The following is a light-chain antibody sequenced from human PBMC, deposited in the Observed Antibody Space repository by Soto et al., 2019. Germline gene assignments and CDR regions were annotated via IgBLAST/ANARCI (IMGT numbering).Light chain of an antibody. CDR2: DAS. CDR3: QQRNDWPLT. V-gene: IGKV3-11*01. J-gene: IGKJ4*01. Sequence: EIVLTQSPATLSLSPGERATLSCRASQSVSSSLAWYQQKPGQAPRLLIYDASNRATGIPARFSGSGSGTDLTLTISSLEPEDSAVYYCQQRNDWPLTFGGGTKVEIK. CDR1: QSVSSS.